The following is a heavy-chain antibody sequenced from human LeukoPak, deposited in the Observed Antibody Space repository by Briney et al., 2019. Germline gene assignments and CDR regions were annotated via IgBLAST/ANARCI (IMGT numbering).Heavy chain of an antibody. CDR2: MNGDGSST. J-gene: IGHJ3*02. CDR3: TTARYSGSYYWSGDAFDI. Sequence: GGSLRLSCAASGFTFSSNWMHWVRQAPGKGLVWVSRMNGDGSSTKYADSVEGRFTISRDNGKNTLYLQMNSLKTEDTAVYYCTTARYSGSYYWSGDAFDIWGQGTMVTVSS. V-gene: IGHV3-74*03. CDR1: GFTFSSNW. D-gene: IGHD1-26*01.